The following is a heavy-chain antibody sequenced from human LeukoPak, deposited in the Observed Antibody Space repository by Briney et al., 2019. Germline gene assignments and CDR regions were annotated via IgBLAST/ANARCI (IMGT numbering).Heavy chain of an antibody. V-gene: IGHV3-7*01. CDR1: GFTFTNYW. D-gene: IGHD3-9*01. Sequence: GGSLRLSCEASGFTFTNYWMSWFRQPPGKGLERVANIKQDGSEKDYVDPMKGRVTISRDNAKNSLSLQMNSLRAEDTAVYYCARYYDILTGPEAFDYWGQGTLVTVSS. J-gene: IGHJ4*02. CDR2: IKQDGSEK. CDR3: ARYYDILTGPEAFDY.